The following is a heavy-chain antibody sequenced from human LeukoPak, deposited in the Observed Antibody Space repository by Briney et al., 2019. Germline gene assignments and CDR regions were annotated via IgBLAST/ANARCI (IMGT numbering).Heavy chain of an antibody. CDR3: ARGGSDTAMAHDY. J-gene: IGHJ4*02. CDR2: INRDGSRT. CDR1: GFTFSNHW. D-gene: IGHD5-18*01. Sequence: GGSLRLSCAASGFTFSNHWMHWVRHAPGKGLMWVSRINRDGSRTDYADSVKGRFTISRDDAKNTLYLQVNSLRAEDTAVYFCARGGSDTAMAHDYWGQGTLVTVSS. V-gene: IGHV3-74*01.